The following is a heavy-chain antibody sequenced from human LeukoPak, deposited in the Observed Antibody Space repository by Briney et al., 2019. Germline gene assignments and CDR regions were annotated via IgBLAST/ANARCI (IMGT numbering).Heavy chain of an antibody. CDR1: GYTFTGYH. CDR3: ARDDSSGYLPDY. V-gene: IGHV1-2*02. Sequence: GASVKVSCKASGYTFTGYHIHWVRQAPGQGLEWMAWINPNSGGTSYAQKFQGRVTMTRDTSTSTVYMELSSLSSEDTAVYYCARDDSSGYLPDYWGQGTLVTVSS. D-gene: IGHD3-22*01. J-gene: IGHJ4*02. CDR2: INPNSGGT.